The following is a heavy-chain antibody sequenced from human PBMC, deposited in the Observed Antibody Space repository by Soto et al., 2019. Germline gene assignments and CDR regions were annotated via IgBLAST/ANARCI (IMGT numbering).Heavy chain of an antibody. CDR3: AKGGSSSWLRDGLHI. V-gene: IGHV3-9*01. J-gene: IGHJ3*02. CDR2: ISSNSGNI. D-gene: IGHD6-19*01. CDR1: GISFDNFA. Sequence: EVQLVESGGGIVEPGRSLRLSCAASGISFDNFAMHWVRQAPGKGLVWVSSISSNSGNIGYADSVKGRFTISRDNAKNPLYLEMNSLRVEDTALYYCAKGGSSSWLRDGLHIWGQGTMVTASS.